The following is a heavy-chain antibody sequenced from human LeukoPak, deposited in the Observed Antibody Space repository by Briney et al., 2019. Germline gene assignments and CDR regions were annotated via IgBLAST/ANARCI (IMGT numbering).Heavy chain of an antibody. D-gene: IGHD6-19*01. J-gene: IGHJ4*02. CDR3: AKDLPYFSSGWYLPSFDY. V-gene: IGHV3-23*01. Sequence: GGSLRLSCAASGFTFSSYAMSWVRPAPGKGLEWVSAISGSGGSTYYADSVKGRFTISRDNSKNTLYLQMNSLRAEDTAVYYCAKDLPYFSSGWYLPSFDYWGQGTLVTVSS. CDR1: GFTFSSYA. CDR2: ISGSGGST.